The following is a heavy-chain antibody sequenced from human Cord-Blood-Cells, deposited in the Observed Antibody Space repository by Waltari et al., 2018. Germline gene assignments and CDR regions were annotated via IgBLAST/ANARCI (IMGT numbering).Heavy chain of an antibody. CDR1: GFTFSSYA. V-gene: IGHV3-30-3*01. D-gene: IGHD6-6*01. Sequence: QVQLVESGGGVVQPGRSLRLSCAASGFTFSSYAMHWVRQAPGKGVEGVAVISYDGSNKYYAGSVKGRFTMSRDKSKHTLYLQMNSLRAEDTAVYYCASRYSSSSGIDYWGQGTLVTVSS. CDR2: ISYDGSNK. J-gene: IGHJ4*02. CDR3: ASRYSSSSGIDY.